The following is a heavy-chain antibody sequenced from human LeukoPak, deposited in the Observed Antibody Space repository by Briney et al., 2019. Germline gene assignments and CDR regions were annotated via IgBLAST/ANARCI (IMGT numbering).Heavy chain of an antibody. CDR1: GFTFDDYA. J-gene: IGHJ5*02. D-gene: IGHD2-2*01. Sequence: GGPLRLSCAASGFTFDDYAMHWVRQAPGKGLEWVSLISGDGGSTYYADSVKGRFTISRDNNKNSLYLQMNSLRTEDTALYYCAKDNRGGYCSSTSCYAWFDPWGQGTLVTVSS. CDR2: ISGDGGST. V-gene: IGHV3-43*02. CDR3: AKDNRGGYCSSTSCYAWFDP.